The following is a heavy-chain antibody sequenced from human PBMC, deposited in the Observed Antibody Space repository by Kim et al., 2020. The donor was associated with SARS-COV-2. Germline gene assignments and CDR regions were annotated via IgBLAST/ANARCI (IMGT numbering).Heavy chain of an antibody. Sequence: SETLSLTCTVSGGSISSSSYYWGWIRQPPGKGLEWIGSIYYSGSTYYDPSLKSRVTISVDTSKNQFSLKLSSVTAADTAVYYCARVGTAVSYYYGSGSSRLFGWFDPWGQGTLVTVSS. D-gene: IGHD3-10*01. CDR3: ARVGTAVSYYYGSGSSRLFGWFDP. V-gene: IGHV4-39*01. CDR2: IYYSGST. CDR1: GGSISSSSYY. J-gene: IGHJ5*02.